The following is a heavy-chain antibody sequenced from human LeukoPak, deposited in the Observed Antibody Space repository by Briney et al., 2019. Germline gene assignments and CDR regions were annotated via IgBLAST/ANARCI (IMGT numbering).Heavy chain of an antibody. D-gene: IGHD6-19*01. CDR3: ARHVVLVQWLGIFDY. Sequence: PSETLSLTCNVSGGSISSSSYYWGWIRQPPGKGLEWIGSIYYTGNTYYSPSLKSRVTISVDTSKNQFSLNLSSVTAADTAVYFCARHVVLVQWLGIFDYWGQGTQVTVSS. CDR1: GGSISSSSYY. J-gene: IGHJ4*02. CDR2: IYYTGNT. V-gene: IGHV4-39*01.